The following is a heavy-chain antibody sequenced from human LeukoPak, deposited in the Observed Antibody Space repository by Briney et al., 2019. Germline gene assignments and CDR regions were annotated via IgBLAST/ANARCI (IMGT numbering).Heavy chain of an antibody. Sequence: TLSLTCTVSGGSISSSSYYWSWIRQPAGKGLEWIGRIYTSGSTNYNPSLKSRVTMSVDTSKNQSSLKLSTVTAADTAVYYCARDSRGLPLXWGQGALVTV. J-gene: IGHJ4*02. CDR1: GGSISSSSYY. CDR3: ARDSRGLPLX. CDR2: IYTSGST. V-gene: IGHV4-61*02. D-gene: IGHD2-15*01.